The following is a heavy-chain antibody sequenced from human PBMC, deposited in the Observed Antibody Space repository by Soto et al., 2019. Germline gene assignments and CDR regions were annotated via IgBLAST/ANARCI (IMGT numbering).Heavy chain of an antibody. V-gene: IGHV1-24*01. Sequence: EASVKVSCKVSGYTLTELSMHWVRQAPGKGLEWMGGFDPEDGETIYAQKFQGRVTMTEDTSTDTAYMELSSLRSEDTAVYYCAPYLVYDFWSGSSRWFDPWGQGTLVTVSS. D-gene: IGHD3-3*01. CDR1: GYTLTELS. J-gene: IGHJ5*02. CDR3: APYLVYDFWSGSSRWFDP. CDR2: FDPEDGET.